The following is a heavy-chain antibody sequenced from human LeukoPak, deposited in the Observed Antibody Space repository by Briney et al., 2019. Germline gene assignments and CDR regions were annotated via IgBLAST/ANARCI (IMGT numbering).Heavy chain of an antibody. D-gene: IGHD5-24*01. V-gene: IGHV3-64D*06. CDR3: ARRDDYSAYDC. CDR2: ITGNGGST. Sequence: GGSLRLSCSASGFTFSTYIMHWVRQAPGKGLETVSAITGNGGSTFYAGSVKGRFTISRDNSKNTLYLQMSSLRAEDTAMYYCARRDDYSAYDCWGQGTLVTVSS. CDR1: GFTFSTYI. J-gene: IGHJ4*02.